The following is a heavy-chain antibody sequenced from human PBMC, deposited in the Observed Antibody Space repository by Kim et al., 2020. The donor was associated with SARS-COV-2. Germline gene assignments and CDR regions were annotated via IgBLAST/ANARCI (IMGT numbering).Heavy chain of an antibody. CDR1: GYTFRIYA. CDR3: ARLNYGRDYEGDALDV. D-gene: IGHD3-16*01. CDR2: IKPHNAEA. V-gene: IGHV7-4-1*02. Sequence: ASVKVSCKTSGYTFRIYALNWVRQAPGQGLEWMGWIKPHNAEATYAQDFTGRFVFTFDTSVSTAYLQISGLNAEETAVYYCARLNYGRDYEGDALDVWGQGTMVIVSS. J-gene: IGHJ3*01.